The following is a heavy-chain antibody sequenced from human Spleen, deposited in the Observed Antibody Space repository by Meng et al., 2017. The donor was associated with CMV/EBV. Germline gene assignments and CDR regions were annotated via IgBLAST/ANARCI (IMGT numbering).Heavy chain of an antibody. CDR1: GGSISSSSYY. V-gene: IGHV4-39*01. D-gene: IGHD4-17*01. CDR3: ATHYGDYESSFDY. J-gene: IGHJ4*02. Sequence: SETLSLTCTVSGGSISSSSYYWGWIRQPPGKGLEWIGSIYYSGSTYYNPSLKSRVTISVDTSKNQFSLKLSSVTAADTAVYYCATHYGDYESSFDYWGQGTLVTVSS. CDR2: IYYSGST.